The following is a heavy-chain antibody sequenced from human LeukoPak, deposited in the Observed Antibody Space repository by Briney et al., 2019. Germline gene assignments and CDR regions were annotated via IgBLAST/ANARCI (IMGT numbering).Heavy chain of an antibody. CDR1: GGSINSYY. D-gene: IGHD3-22*01. Sequence: SETLSLTCTVSGGSINSYYWSWIRQPPGKGLEWIGYIYYSGSTNYNPSLKSRVTISVDTSKNQFSLKLSSVTATDTAVYYCAGKQNYDSSGYPFDYWGQGTLVTISS. CDR3: AGKQNYDSSGYPFDY. J-gene: IGHJ4*02. V-gene: IGHV4-59*01. CDR2: IYYSGST.